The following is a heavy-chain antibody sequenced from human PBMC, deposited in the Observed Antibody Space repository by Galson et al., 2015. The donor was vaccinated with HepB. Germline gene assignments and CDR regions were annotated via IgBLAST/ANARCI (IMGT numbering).Heavy chain of an antibody. Sequence: LSLTCTVPGGSTSSNGYYWGWIRQPPGKGLEWIGNVYYSGGTYYNPSLKSRLTISVDTPKNQFSLKLTSVTAADTAVYYCARRGALAGFYYFDYWGQGTLVTVSS. V-gene: IGHV4-39*01. CDR3: ARRGALAGFYYFDY. CDR1: GGSTSSNGYY. CDR2: VYYSGGT. J-gene: IGHJ4*02. D-gene: IGHD6-19*01.